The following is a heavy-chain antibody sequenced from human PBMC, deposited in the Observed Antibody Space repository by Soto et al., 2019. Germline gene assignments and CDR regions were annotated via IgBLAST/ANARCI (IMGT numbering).Heavy chain of an antibody. CDR2: ISYDGSNK. J-gene: IGHJ4*02. CDR1: GFTFSSYG. CDR3: AKDGVATADY. Sequence: LRLSCAASGFTFSSYGMHWVRQAPGKGLEWVAVISYDGSNKYYADSVKGRFTISRDNSKNTLYLQMNSLRAEDTAVYYCAKDGVATADYWGQGTLVTVSS. V-gene: IGHV3-30*18. D-gene: IGHD5-12*01.